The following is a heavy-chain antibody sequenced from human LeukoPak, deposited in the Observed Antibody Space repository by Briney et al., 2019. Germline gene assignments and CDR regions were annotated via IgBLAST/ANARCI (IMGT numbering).Heavy chain of an antibody. V-gene: IGHV1-2*02. D-gene: IGHD2-2*01. Sequence: ASVKVSRKASGYTFTGYYMHWVRQAPGQGLEWMGWINPNSGGTNYAQKFQGRVTMTRDTSISTAYMELSRLRSDDTAVYYCARDVGYCSSTSCRDYWGQGTLVTVSS. CDR3: ARDVGYCSSTSCRDY. J-gene: IGHJ4*02. CDR1: GYTFTGYY. CDR2: INPNSGGT.